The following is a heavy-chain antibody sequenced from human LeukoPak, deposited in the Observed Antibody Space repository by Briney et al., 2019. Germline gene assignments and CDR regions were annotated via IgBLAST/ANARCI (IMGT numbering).Heavy chain of an antibody. Sequence: GESLKISCKGSGYSFTSCWIGWVRQMPGKGLEWMGIIYPGDSDTRYSPSFQGQVTISADKSISTAYLQWSSLKASDTAMYYCARPALYYGDFEDYWGQGTLVTVSS. CDR3: ARPALYYGDFEDY. V-gene: IGHV5-51*01. D-gene: IGHD4-17*01. CDR1: GYSFTSCW. J-gene: IGHJ4*02. CDR2: IYPGDSDT.